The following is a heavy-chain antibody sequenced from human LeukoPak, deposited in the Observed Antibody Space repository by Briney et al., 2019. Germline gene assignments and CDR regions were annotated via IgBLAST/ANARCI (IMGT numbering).Heavy chain of an antibody. CDR3: AKGXAVTYYYYMXV. J-gene: IGHJ6*03. D-gene: IGHD6-19*01. CDR1: GFTFSSYA. Sequence: GGSLRLSCAASGFTFSSYAMSWVRQAPGKGLEWVSAISGSGGSTYYADSVKGRFTISRDNSKNTLYLQMNSLRAEDTAVYYCAKGXAVTYYYYMXVWGKGTTVXVSS. CDR2: ISGSGGST. V-gene: IGHV3-23*01.